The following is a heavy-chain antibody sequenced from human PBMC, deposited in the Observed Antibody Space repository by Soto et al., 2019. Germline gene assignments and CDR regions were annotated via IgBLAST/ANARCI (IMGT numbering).Heavy chain of an antibody. D-gene: IGHD3-10*01. CDR1: GYSYAGYY. J-gene: IGHJ6*02. Sequence: GASVKVSCKASGYSYAGYYMHWAQQALGKGLEWIGWINPNSGGTNYAQKFQGSVTTTWDTSISTVYMELSRLRSDDMAFFYCARDRGSGSSHGMDVRGQGTTVPVSS. V-gene: IGHV1-2*04. CDR2: INPNSGGT. CDR3: ARDRGSGSSHGMDV.